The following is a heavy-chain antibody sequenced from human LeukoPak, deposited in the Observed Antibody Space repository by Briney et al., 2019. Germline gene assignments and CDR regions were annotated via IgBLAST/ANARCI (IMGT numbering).Heavy chain of an antibody. D-gene: IGHD3-3*01. V-gene: IGHV7-4-1*02. CDR3: ARATIFGVVMAWFDP. CDR1: GYTFTKYG. Sequence: AASVKVSCKASGYTFTKYGVYWVRQAPGQGLEWMGWINTNTGNPTYAQGFTGRFVFSLDTSVSTAYLQISSLKAEDTAVYYCARATIFGVVMAWFDPWGQGTLVTVSS. CDR2: INTNTGNP. J-gene: IGHJ5*02.